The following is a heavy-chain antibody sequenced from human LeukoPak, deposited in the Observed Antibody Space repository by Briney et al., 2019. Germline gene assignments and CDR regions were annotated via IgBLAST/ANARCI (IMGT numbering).Heavy chain of an antibody. D-gene: IGHD3-16*01. V-gene: IGHV1-46*01. CDR1: GYTFSDYH. CDR3: ARDSYGSDY. Sequence: ASVKVSCKASGYTFSDYHMHWVRQAPGQGLEWMGRIIPSGGSTTYAQKFQGRVTMTRDMSTNTVYMELSSLRPEDTAVYYCARDSYGSDYWGQGTLVTVSS. J-gene: IGHJ4*02. CDR2: IIPSGGST.